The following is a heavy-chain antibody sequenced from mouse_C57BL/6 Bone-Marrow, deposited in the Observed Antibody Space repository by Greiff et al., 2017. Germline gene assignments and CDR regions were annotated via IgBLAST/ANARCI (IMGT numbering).Heavy chain of an antibody. CDR3: ARPYDYPCAMDY. Sequence: QVQLQQSGAELVRPGTSVKVSCKASGYAFTNYLIEWVKQRPGQGLEWIGVINPGSGGTNYNEKFKGKATLTADKSSSTAYMQLSSLTSEDSAVYFCARPYDYPCAMDYWGQGTSVTVSS. CDR2: INPGSGGT. D-gene: IGHD2-4*01. CDR1: GYAFTNYL. V-gene: IGHV1-54*01. J-gene: IGHJ4*01.